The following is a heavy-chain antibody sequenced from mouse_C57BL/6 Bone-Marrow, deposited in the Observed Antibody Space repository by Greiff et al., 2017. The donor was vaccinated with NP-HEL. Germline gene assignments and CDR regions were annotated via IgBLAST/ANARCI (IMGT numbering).Heavy chain of an antibody. J-gene: IGHJ4*01. CDR3: ARKIYDYDDYAMDY. Sequence: QVQLQQPGAELVMPGASVKLSCKASGYTFTSYWMHWVKQRPGQGLEWIGEIDPSDSYTNYNQKFKGKSTLTVDKSSSAAYMQLSSLTSEDSAVYYCARKIYDYDDYAMDYWGQGTSGTVSS. CDR1: GYTFTSYW. V-gene: IGHV1-69*01. CDR2: IDPSDSYT. D-gene: IGHD2-4*01.